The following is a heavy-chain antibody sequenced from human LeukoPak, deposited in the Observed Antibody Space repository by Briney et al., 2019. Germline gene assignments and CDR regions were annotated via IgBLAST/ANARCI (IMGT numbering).Heavy chain of an antibody. V-gene: IGHV1-2*02. CDR2: INPNSGGA. D-gene: IGHD3-10*01. CDR1: GYTFTGYY. J-gene: IGHJ6*03. Sequence: ASVKVSCKASGYTFTGYYMHWVRQAPGQGLEWMGWINPNSGGANYAQKFQGRVTMTRDTSISTAYMELSRLRSDDTAVYYCAREAYDSGSFRTDYYYMDVWGKGTTVTISS. CDR3: AREAYDSGSFRTDYYYMDV.